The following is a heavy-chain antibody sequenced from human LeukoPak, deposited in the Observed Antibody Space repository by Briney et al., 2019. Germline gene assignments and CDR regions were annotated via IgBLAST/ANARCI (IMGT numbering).Heavy chain of an antibody. V-gene: IGHV5-51*01. CDR2: IFPGDSDT. CDR1: GYSFTNYW. D-gene: IGHD6-19*01. Sequence: GESLKISCKGSGYSFTNYWIRWVRQMPDKSLESMGIIFPGDSDTRYSPSFQGQVTIAADKSVSTAYLQWSSLKASDTAMYYCARAGPAVVERYFDYWGQGTLVTVSS. J-gene: IGHJ4*02. CDR3: ARAGPAVVERYFDY.